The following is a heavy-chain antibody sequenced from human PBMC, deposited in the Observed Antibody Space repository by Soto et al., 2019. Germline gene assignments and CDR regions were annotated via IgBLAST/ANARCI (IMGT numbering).Heavy chain of an antibody. D-gene: IGHD5-12*01. CDR3: ARRGYSGYELYGMDF. V-gene: IGHV5-51*01. CDR1: GYSFISYW. CDR2: IHPGDSDT. J-gene: IGHJ6*02. Sequence: KVSSKGSGYSFISYWIGWVRKMTGKGLEWMGIIHPGDSDTRYSPSFQGQVTISADKSISTVHLQWSSLKASDTATYYCARRGYSGYELYGMDFWGQGTTVTVS.